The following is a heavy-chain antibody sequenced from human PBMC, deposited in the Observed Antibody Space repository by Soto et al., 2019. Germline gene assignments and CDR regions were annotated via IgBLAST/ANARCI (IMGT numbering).Heavy chain of an antibody. J-gene: IGHJ6*02. Sequence: PSETLSLTPTVSGGSISSYYWSWIRQPAGKGLEWIGRIYTSGSTNYNPSLKSRVTMSVDTSKNQFSLKLSSVTAADTAVYYCARVRIAARTGAYGMDVWGQGTTVTVSS. CDR1: GGSISSYY. CDR3: ARVRIAARTGAYGMDV. D-gene: IGHD6-6*01. V-gene: IGHV4-4*07. CDR2: IYTSGST.